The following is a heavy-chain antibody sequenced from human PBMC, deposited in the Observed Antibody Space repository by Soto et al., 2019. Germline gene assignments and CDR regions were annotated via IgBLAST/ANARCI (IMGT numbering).Heavy chain of an antibody. V-gene: IGHV4-30-2*01. J-gene: IGHJ4*02. D-gene: IGHD3-22*01. CDR2: IYHSGST. Sequence: SETLSLTCAVSGGSISSGGYSWSWIRQPPGKGLEWIGYIYHSGSTYYNPSLKNRVTISVDRSKNQFSLKLSSVTAADTAVYYCARARFDSSGYYSLSLDYWGQGTLVTVSS. CDR1: GGSISSGGYS. CDR3: ARARFDSSGYYSLSLDY.